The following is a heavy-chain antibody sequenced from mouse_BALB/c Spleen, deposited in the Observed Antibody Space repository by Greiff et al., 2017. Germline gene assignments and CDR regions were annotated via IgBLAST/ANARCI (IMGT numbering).Heavy chain of an antibody. CDR2: IDPENGNT. CDR3: ARDGNYDFDY. D-gene: IGHD2-1*01. V-gene: IGHV14-1*02. Sequence: EVKLVESGAELVRPGALVKLSCKASGFNIKDYYMHWVKQRPEQGLEWIGWIDPENGNTIYDPKFQGKASITADTSSNTAYLQLSSLTSEDTAVYYCARDGNYDFDYWGQGTTLTVSS. J-gene: IGHJ2*01. CDR1: GFNIKDYY.